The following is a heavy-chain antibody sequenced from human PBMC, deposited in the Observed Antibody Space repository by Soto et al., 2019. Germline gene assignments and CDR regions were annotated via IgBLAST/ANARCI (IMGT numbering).Heavy chain of an antibody. Sequence: VQLVESGGGLVQPGGSLRLSCAASGFTFSSYSMNWVRQAPGKGLEWVSYISSSSSTIYYADSVKGRFTISRDNAKNSLYLQMNSLRDEDTAVYYCARDGRQPPPVLGHRVVIRDAFDIWGQGTMVTVSS. J-gene: IGHJ3*02. CDR2: ISSSSSTI. D-gene: IGHD2-2*01. V-gene: IGHV3-48*02. CDR3: ARDGRQPPPVLGHRVVIRDAFDI. CDR1: GFTFSSYS.